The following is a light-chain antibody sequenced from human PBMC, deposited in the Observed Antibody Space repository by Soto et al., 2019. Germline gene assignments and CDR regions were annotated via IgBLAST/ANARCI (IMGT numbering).Light chain of an antibody. CDR1: QNIRTY. Sequence: DIQMTQSPYSLSASVGDSVTITCRASQNIRTYLNWYQQKPGRAPKLLIHSASALPSGVPSRFSGSGSGTEFTLTMSGLQPEDFATYYCQQSYSSPPTFGQGTKVDIK. V-gene: IGKV1-39*01. CDR2: SAS. J-gene: IGKJ1*01. CDR3: QQSYSSPPT.